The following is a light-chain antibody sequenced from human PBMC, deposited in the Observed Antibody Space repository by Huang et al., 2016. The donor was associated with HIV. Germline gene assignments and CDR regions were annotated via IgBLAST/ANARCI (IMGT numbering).Light chain of an antibody. Sequence: EIVMTQSPATLSLSPGERATLSCRASQSVNSKLAWYQQKPGQAPRLLSYGASTRATGVPGRFSGSGSGTEFTLTISGLQSEDFAVYYCQQYSKWPPNTFGQGTKLESK. CDR1: QSVNSK. J-gene: IGKJ2*01. CDR2: GAS. CDR3: QQYSKWPPNT. V-gene: IGKV3-15*01.